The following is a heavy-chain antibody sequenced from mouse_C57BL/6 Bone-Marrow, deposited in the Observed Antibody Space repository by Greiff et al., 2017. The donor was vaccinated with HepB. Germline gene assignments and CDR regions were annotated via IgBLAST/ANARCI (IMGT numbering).Heavy chain of an antibody. V-gene: IGHV5-6*01. CDR1: GFTFSSYG. J-gene: IGHJ4*01. CDR3: ARQITTVVAPYAMDY. Sequence: EVNVVESGGDLVKPGGSLKLSCAASGFTFSSYGMSWVRQTPDKRLEWVATISSGGSYTYYPDSVKGRFTISRDNAKNTLYLQMSSLKSEDTAMYYCARQITTVVAPYAMDYWGQGTSVTVSS. CDR2: ISSGGSYT. D-gene: IGHD1-1*01.